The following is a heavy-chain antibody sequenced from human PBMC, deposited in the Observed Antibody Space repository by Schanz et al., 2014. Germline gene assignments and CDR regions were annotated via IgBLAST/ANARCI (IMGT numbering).Heavy chain of an antibody. CDR3: ARENLNWEAFDI. J-gene: IGHJ3*02. D-gene: IGHD7-27*01. V-gene: IGHV3-53*01. Sequence: EVQLVESGGGLIQPGGSLRLSCAASGFTVSTNYMSWVRQAPGKGLEWVSIIYSGGSTYYADSVKGRFTISRDNAKNSLYLEMTSLRGEDTAVYYCARENLNWEAFDIWGQGTVVTVSS. CDR1: GFTVSTNY. CDR2: IYSGGST.